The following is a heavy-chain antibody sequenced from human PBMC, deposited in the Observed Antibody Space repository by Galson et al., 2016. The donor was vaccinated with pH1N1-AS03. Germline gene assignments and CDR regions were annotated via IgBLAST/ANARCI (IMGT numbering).Heavy chain of an antibody. V-gene: IGHV3-15*01. J-gene: IGHJ5*01. D-gene: IGHD1-26*01. Sequence: SLRLSCAVSGLIFKNTWMSWVRQAPGMGLEWVGRIQSKFNGGAIDYAAAVTGRFTISRDDSQNTLYLQMNNLKTEDTGLYYCSTDSRGGSYYGVSWGHVTLVTVSS. CDR1: GLIFKNTW. CDR3: STDSRGGSYYGVS. CDR2: IQSKFNGGAI.